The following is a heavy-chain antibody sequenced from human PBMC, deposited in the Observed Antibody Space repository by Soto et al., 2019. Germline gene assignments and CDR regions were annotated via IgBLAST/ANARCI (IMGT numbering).Heavy chain of an antibody. CDR3: AREGGESSHGLYYFDS. CDR2: IYYSGNT. J-gene: IGHJ4*02. V-gene: IGHV4-30-4*01. Sequence: SETLSLTCTVSGGSTSSAIFWRWIRQPPGKGLEWIGHIYYSGNTDYNPSLKSRLAISIDTSKNQFSLKLSSVTAADTAVYFCAREGGESSHGLYYFDSWGQGSLLTVS. CDR1: GGSTSSAIF. D-gene: IGHD3-16*01.